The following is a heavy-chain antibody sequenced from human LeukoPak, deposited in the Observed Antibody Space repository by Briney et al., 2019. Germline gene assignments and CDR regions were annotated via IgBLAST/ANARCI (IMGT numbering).Heavy chain of an antibody. CDR2: IYYSGST. CDR1: GGSISSYY. D-gene: IGHD3-22*01. CDR3: AGTVSGSGYYYSYYYYGMDV. V-gene: IGHV4-59*01. Sequence: SETLSLTCTVSGGSISSYYWSWIRQPPGKGLEWIGYIYYSGSTNYNPSLKSRVTISVDTSKNQFSLKLSSVTAADTAVYYCAGTVSGSGYYYSYYYYGMDVWGQGTTVTVSS. J-gene: IGHJ6*02.